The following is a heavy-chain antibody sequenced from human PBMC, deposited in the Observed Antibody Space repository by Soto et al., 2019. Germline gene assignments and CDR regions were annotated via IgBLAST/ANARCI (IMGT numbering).Heavy chain of an antibody. CDR3: ARGYSSGYWGFDY. D-gene: IGHD3-22*01. Sequence: EVQLVESGGGLVQPGGSLRLSCAASGFTFSSYEMNWVRQAPGKGLEWVSYISSSGGTIYYADSVKGRFTISRDNAKNSLYLQMNSLRAEDTAVYYCARGYSSGYWGFDYWGQGTLVTVSS. J-gene: IGHJ4*02. V-gene: IGHV3-48*03. CDR2: ISSSGGTI. CDR1: GFTFSSYE.